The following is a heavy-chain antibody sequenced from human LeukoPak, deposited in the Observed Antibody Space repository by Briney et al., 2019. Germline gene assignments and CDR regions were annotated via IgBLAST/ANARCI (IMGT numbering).Heavy chain of an antibody. CDR2: ISWNSGSI. Sequence: GGSLRLSCAASGFTFDDYAMHWVRQAPGKGLEWVSGISWNSGSIGYADSVKGRFTISRDNAKNTLYLQMSSLRDEDTAVYYCARGATDAFDIWGQGTMVTVSS. J-gene: IGHJ3*02. V-gene: IGHV3-9*01. CDR1: GFTFDDYA. CDR3: ARGATDAFDI.